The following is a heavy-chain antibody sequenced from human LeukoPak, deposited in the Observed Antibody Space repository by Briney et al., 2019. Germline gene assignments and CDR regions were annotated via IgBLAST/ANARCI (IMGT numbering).Heavy chain of an antibody. CDR1: GFTFSSYS. V-gene: IGHV3-48*01. CDR2: ISSSSHTI. J-gene: IGHJ4*02. Sequence: PGGSLRLSCAASGFTFSSYSMNWVRQAPGKGLEWVSYISSSSHTIYYADSVKGRFTVSRDNAKNSLYLQMNSLRAEDTAVYYCARGGGNFDYWGQGTLVTVSS. CDR3: ARGGGNFDY. D-gene: IGHD2-15*01.